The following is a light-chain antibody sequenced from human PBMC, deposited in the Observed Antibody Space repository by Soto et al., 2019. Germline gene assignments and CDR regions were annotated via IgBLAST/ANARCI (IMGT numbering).Light chain of an antibody. Sequence: QSVLTQPPSASGTPGQRVTISCSGSSSNIGSNYVYWYHQLPGTAPKLVIYRNNQRPSGVPDRISGSKSGTSASLAISGLRSEDEAEYFCFSFTTTSTHVFGTGTKVTVL. V-gene: IGLV1-47*01. CDR1: SSNIGSNY. J-gene: IGLJ1*01. CDR2: RNN. CDR3: FSFTTTSTHV.